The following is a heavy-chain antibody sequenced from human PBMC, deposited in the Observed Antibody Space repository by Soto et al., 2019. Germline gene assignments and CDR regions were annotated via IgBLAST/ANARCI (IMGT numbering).Heavy chain of an antibody. V-gene: IGHV4-61*08. CDR1: GGSISSGGYY. D-gene: IGHD5-12*01. J-gene: IGHJ4*02. CDR3: AREGNLGRWLQPLDF. CDR2: IFYNGNT. Sequence: PSETLSLTCTVSGGSISSGGYYWSWIRQHPGKGLEWIGYIFYNGNTKYNPSLKSRVTMSLDTSKNQFSLRLISVTAADTAKYFCAREGNLGRWLQPLDFWGQGTLVTVSS.